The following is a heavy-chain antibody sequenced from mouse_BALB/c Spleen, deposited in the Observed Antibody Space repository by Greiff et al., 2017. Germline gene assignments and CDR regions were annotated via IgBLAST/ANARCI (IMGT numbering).Heavy chain of an antibody. CDR2: IYPSDSYT. D-gene: IGHD1-1*01. V-gene: IGHV1-69*02. Sequence: VQLQQPGAELVRPGASVKLSCKASGYTFTRYWINWVKQRPGQGLEWIGNIYPSDSYTNYNQKFKDKATLTVDKSSSTAYMQLSSPTSEDSAVYYCTRSTVKDWFAYWGQGTLVTVSA. CDR1: GYTFTRYW. CDR3: TRSTVKDWFAY. J-gene: IGHJ3*01.